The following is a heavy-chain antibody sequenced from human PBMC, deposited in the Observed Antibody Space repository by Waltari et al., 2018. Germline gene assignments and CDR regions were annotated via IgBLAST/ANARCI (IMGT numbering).Heavy chain of an antibody. Sequence: EVQVVESGGGLAQPGGSLSLYCPASGFTSSRSWMHWVRQAPGKGLVWVSRINPDGMTRDYADSVEGRFTISRDNAQNTLYLQLNNLRVDDTAIYYCARELRGDNDLWGQGTMVTVSS. CDR1: GFTSSRSW. J-gene: IGHJ3*01. V-gene: IGHV3-74*01. D-gene: IGHD3-9*01. CDR2: INPDGMTR. CDR3: ARELRGDNDL.